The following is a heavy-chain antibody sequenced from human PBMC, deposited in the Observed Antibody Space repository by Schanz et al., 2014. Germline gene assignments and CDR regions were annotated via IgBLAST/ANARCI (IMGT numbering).Heavy chain of an antibody. J-gene: IGHJ2*01. CDR3: ARDTTWRLDL. CDR1: GGSISSGGYS. Sequence: QVQLQESGPGLVKPSQTLSLTCAVSGGSISSGGYSWNWIRQPAGKGLEWIGRVFPNGITNYNPSRKSRFPISLDPSKTQFSLTLTSLTAADTAVYYCARDTTWRLDLWGRGTLVTVSS. CDR2: VFPNGIT. D-gene: IGHD1-1*01. V-gene: IGHV4-61*02.